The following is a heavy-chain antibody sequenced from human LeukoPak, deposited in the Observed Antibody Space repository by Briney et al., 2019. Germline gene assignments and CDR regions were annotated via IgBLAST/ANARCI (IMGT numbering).Heavy chain of an antibody. CDR2: IRYDGRNK. CDR1: GFTFSSYG. D-gene: IGHD1-7*01. CDR3: AKVPGTIYFDY. Sequence: GGSLRLSCAASGFTFSSYGMHWVRQAPGKGLDWVAFIRYDGRNKHYADSVKGRFTISRDNSKNTLYLRMNSLRAEDTAVYYCAKVPGTIYFDYWGQGTLVTVSS. V-gene: IGHV3-30*02. J-gene: IGHJ4*02.